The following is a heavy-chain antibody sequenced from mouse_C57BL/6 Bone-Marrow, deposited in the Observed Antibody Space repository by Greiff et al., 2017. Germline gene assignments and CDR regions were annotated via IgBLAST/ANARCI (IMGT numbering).Heavy chain of an antibody. D-gene: IGHD1-1*01. CDR1: GYTFTSYT. V-gene: IGHV1-4*01. CDR3: TRRNYYYAMDY. J-gene: IGHJ4*01. CDR2: INPSSGYT. Sequence: QVQLQQSGAELARPGASVKMSCKASGYTFTSYTMHWVKQRPGQGLEWIGYINPSSGYTKYNQKFKDKATLTADKSSSTAYMQLSSLTSEDAAVYYCTRRNYYYAMDYWGQGTSVTVSS.